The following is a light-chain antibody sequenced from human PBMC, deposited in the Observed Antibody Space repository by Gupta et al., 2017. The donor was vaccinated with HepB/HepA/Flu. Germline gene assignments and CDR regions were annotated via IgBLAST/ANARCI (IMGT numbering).Light chain of an antibody. J-gene: IGKJ2*01. CDR2: LGA. CDR3: RQDVQTHA. CDR1: QSLLHSNGYNY. Sequence: DLVMTQSPLSLPVTPGEQASISCRSSQSLLHSNGYNYWDWYLQKPGQSPQLLSDLGAKRASGVTDSGSGSGAGTDFTLKSSRGEAEDGGVYYCRQDVQTHAFGEGTKLEIK. V-gene: IGKV2-28*01.